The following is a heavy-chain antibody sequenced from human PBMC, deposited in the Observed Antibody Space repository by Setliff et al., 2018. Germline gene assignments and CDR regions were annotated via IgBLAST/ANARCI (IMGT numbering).Heavy chain of an antibody. J-gene: IGHJ4*02. V-gene: IGHV3-23*01. Sequence: GASLRLSCATSGFTFRDYSMVWVRQVPGKGLEWVAGVIQVGSGVYADSVKGRSTISRDNSKNNFFLQINNLRAADTATYYCAKDRVNDGFWDFDSWGQGIVVTVSS. CDR1: GFTFRDYS. D-gene: IGHD1-26*01. CDR3: AKDRVNDGFWDFDS. CDR2: VIQVGSG.